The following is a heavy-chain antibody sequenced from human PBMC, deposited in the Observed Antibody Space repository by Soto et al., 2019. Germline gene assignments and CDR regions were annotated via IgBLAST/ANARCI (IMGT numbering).Heavy chain of an antibody. V-gene: IGHV4-39*01. D-gene: IGHD3-22*01. CDR3: ARRSSGYVWGDAFDI. CDR2: IYYSGST. Sequence: QLQLQESGPGLVKPSETLSLTCTVSGGSISSSSYYWGWIRQPPGKGLEWIGSIYYSGSTYYNPSLKSRVTISVDTSKNQFSLKLSSVTAADTAVYYCARRSSGYVWGDAFDIWGQGTMVTVSS. J-gene: IGHJ3*02. CDR1: GGSISSSSYY.